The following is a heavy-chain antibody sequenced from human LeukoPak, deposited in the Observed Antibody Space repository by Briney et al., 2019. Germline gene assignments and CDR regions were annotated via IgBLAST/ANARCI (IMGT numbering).Heavy chain of an antibody. J-gene: IGHJ3*02. V-gene: IGHV1-2*02. CDR2: INPNSGGT. D-gene: IGHD3-22*01. CDR1: GYTFTGYY. CDR3: ASGMYYYDSSGIYAFDI. Sequence: RVASVKVSCKASGYTFTGYYMHWVRQAPGQGLEWMGWINPNSGGTNYAQKFQGRVTMTRDTSISTAYMELSRLRSDDTAVYYCASGMYYYDSSGIYAFDIWGQGTMVTVSS.